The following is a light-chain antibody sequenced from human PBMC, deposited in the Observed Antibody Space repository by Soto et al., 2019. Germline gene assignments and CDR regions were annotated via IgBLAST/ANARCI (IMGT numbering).Light chain of an antibody. CDR1: QGIRSY. CDR3: QQYYSYSFT. J-gene: IGKJ5*01. Sequence: AIRMTQSPSSLSASTGDRVTITCRASQGIRSYLAWYQQKPGKAPKLLIYAASTLQSGVPSRFSGSGSGTEFTLTISCLQSEDFATYYCQQYYSYSFTFGQGTRLEIK. CDR2: AAS. V-gene: IGKV1-8*01.